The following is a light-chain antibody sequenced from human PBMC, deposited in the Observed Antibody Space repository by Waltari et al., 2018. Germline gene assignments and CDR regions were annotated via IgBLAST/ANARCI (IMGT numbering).Light chain of an antibody. CDR2: WAS. Sequence: DFVMTQSPDSLSVSLGERATIHCKSSQSVLSNSNNENYLAWYQQKPGQPPKVLIYWASTRESGVPDRFSGSGSGTDFTLAISSLTAEDVAVYYCQQYIATPFTFGPGTRVDI. CDR1: QSVLSNSNNENY. V-gene: IGKV4-1*01. CDR3: QQYIATPFT. J-gene: IGKJ3*01.